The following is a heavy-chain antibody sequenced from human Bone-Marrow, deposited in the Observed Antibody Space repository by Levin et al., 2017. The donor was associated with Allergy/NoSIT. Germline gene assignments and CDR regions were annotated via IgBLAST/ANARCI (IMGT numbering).Heavy chain of an antibody. CDR2: LNSDGSSI. CDR1: GFNFSNFW. V-gene: IGHV3-74*01. D-gene: IGHD3-16*01. CDR3: AKDDIIMMST. Sequence: QTGGSLRLSCVASGFNFSNFWMHWVRQAPGKGLEWVSRLNSDGSSIDYADSVKGRFTISRDNDRNTLYLQLNTLRTEDTALYYCAKDDIIMMSTWGQGIPVTVSS. J-gene: IGHJ4*02.